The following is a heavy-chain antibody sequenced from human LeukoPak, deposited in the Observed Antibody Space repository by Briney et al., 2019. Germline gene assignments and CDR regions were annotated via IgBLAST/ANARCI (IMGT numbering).Heavy chain of an antibody. V-gene: IGHV3-30*18. CDR2: ISYDGSNK. CDR3: AKEIHHYDSSGPRADALDI. D-gene: IGHD3-22*01. Sequence: QPGGSLRLSCAASGFTFRSYGMHWVRQAPGRGLEWVAVISYDGSNKYYIGSVKGRFSISRDNSRNTLDLQMNSLRDEDTAVYYCAKEIHHYDSSGPRADALDIWGQGTMVTVSS. J-gene: IGHJ3*02. CDR1: GFTFRSYG.